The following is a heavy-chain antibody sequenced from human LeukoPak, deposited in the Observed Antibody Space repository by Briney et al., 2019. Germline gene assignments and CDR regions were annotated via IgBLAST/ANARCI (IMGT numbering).Heavy chain of an antibody. CDR2: IKHDGSEK. CDR3: AREGQYDFWSGLKWFDP. J-gene: IGHJ5*02. CDR1: GFAFSTSW. V-gene: IGHV3-7*01. Sequence: GGSLRPSCAASGFAFSTSWMSWVRQAPGKGLEWVANIKHDGSEKNFVDSVKGRFTISRDNANNSLFLEMNNVRAEDTATYYCAREGQYDFWSGLKWFDPWGQGTQVIVSS. D-gene: IGHD3/OR15-3a*01.